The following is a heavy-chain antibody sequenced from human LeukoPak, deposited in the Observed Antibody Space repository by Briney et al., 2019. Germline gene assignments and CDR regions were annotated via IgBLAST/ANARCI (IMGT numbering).Heavy chain of an antibody. Sequence: GGSLRLSCAASGFTFSDHDMDWVRQAPGKGLEWVGRIRSKGSFYTTEYAASVKGRFIISRDDSKNSVYLQMDSLKTEDTAIYYCVRETYVQSFYYYMDVWGKGATVTVSS. D-gene: IGHD3-16*01. CDR1: GFTFSDHD. J-gene: IGHJ6*03. CDR3: VRETYVQSFYYYMDV. CDR2: IRSKGSFYTT. V-gene: IGHV3-72*01.